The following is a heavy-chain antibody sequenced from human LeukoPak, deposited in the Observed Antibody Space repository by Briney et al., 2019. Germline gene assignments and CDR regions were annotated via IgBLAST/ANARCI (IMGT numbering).Heavy chain of an antibody. V-gene: IGHV3-30*18. Sequence: GRSLRLSCAASGFTFSSYSMHWVRQAPGKGLEWVAVISYDGSNKYYTDSVKGRFTISRDNSKNTLYLQMNSLRAEDTAVYYCAKDGGGFSGYLGNHFDYWGQGTLVTVSS. D-gene: IGHD3-22*01. CDR1: GFTFSSYS. J-gene: IGHJ4*02. CDR2: ISYDGSNK. CDR3: AKDGGGFSGYLGNHFDY.